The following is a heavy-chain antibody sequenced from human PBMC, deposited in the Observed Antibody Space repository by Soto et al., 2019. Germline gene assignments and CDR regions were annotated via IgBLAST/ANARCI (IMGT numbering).Heavy chain of an antibody. Sequence: GGSLRLSCAASGFTFSSYAMHWVRQAPGKGLEWVALISYDGSDKDYADSVKGRFTISRDNSRNALFLQMNSLRAEDTAVYHCARDYYKYYDSSGYYRSPAYWGQGTLVTVSS. D-gene: IGHD3-22*01. J-gene: IGHJ4*02. CDR2: ISYDGSDK. CDR1: GFTFSSYA. V-gene: IGHV3-30-3*01. CDR3: ARDYYKYYDSSGYYRSPAY.